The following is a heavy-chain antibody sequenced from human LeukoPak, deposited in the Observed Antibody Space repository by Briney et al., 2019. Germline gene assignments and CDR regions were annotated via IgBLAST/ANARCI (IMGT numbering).Heavy chain of an antibody. Sequence: QPGGSLRLSCAASGFTFDDYAMHWVRQAPGKGLEWVANIKQDGSEKYYVDSVEGRFIISRDNAQNSLYLEMKSLRVEDTAVYYCSGDPGDYWGQGTLVTVSS. D-gene: IGHD7-27*01. J-gene: IGHJ4*02. V-gene: IGHV3-7*04. CDR2: IKQDGSEK. CDR1: GFTFDDYA. CDR3: SGDPGDY.